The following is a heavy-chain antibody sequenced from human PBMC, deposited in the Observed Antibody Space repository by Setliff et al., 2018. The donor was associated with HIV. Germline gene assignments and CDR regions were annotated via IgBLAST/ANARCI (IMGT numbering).Heavy chain of an antibody. CDR1: GGSISSGSYY. Sequence: SETLSLTCTVSGGSISSGSYYWSWIRQPAGKGLEWIGHIYTSGSTNYNPSLKSRVTISLDTSKNHFSLKLRSVTAADTAVYYCARHGHFYDSSSSDAFDIWGHGTMVTVSS. V-gene: IGHV4-61*09. CDR3: ARHGHFYDSSSSDAFDI. J-gene: IGHJ3*02. CDR2: IYTSGST. D-gene: IGHD3-22*01.